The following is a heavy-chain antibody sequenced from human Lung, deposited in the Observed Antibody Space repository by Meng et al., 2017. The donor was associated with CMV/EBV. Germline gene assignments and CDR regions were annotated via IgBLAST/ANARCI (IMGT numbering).Heavy chain of an antibody. CDR3: LRRSGGSV. Sequence: QVRLRESGPALVKPSETLSLTFAVSGDSITNHNWWAWGRQPPGKGLEWIGEIPHRGSSAYNPSLKSRVSMSIDKSKNQFSLKLTSVTAADTAVYHCLRRSGGSVWGQGTLVTVSS. CDR1: GDSITNHNW. D-gene: IGHD3-10*01. V-gene: IGHV4-4*02. CDR2: IPHRGSS. J-gene: IGHJ1*01.